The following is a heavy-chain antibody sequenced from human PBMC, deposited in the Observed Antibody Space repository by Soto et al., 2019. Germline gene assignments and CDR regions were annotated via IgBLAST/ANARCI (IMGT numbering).Heavy chain of an antibody. Sequence: QVQLVESGGGVVQPGRSLRLSCAASGFTFGSYGMHWVRQAPGKGLEWVAVIWYDGSNKYYADSVKGRFTISRDNSKNTLYLQMNSLRAEDTAVYYCPRQGWLVHAGFDYWGQGPLVTVSS. CDR1: GFTFGSYG. V-gene: IGHV3-33*01. J-gene: IGHJ4*02. CDR3: PRQGWLVHAGFDY. CDR2: IWYDGSNK. D-gene: IGHD6-19*01.